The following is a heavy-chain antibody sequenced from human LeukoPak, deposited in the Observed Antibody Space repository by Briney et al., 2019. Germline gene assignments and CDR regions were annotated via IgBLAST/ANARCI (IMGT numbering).Heavy chain of an antibody. CDR2: ISASGGST. D-gene: IGHD1-7*01. CDR1: GFTFSSSA. J-gene: IGHJ4*02. Sequence: GGSLRLSCAASGFTFSSSAMSWVRQVPGKGLEWVSGISASGGSTYYADSVRGRFTISRDNSKNTLYLQMNSLRAEDTAVYYCARRDLELRDGFDYWAREPWSPSPQ. V-gene: IGHV3-23*01. CDR3: ARRDLELRDGFDY.